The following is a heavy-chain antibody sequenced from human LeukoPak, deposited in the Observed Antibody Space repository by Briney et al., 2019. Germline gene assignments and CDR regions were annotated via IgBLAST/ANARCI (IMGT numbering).Heavy chain of an antibody. V-gene: IGHV3-48*01. Sequence: GGSLRLSCAASGFTFTSYSMNWVRQAPGKGLEWVSYIRSSSSSIYYADSVKGRFTISRDNAKNLLYLQMNSLRAEDTAVYYCAKAITYYYDSSGYYPDYWGQGTLVTVSS. CDR2: IRSSSSSI. CDR3: AKAITYYYDSSGYYPDY. D-gene: IGHD3-22*01. CDR1: GFTFTSYS. J-gene: IGHJ4*02.